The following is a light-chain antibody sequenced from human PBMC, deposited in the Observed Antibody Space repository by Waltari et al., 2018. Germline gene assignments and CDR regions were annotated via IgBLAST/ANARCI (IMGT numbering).Light chain of an antibody. CDR3: QQRSIWPPLT. CDR1: QSVSSY. CDR2: DAS. V-gene: IGKV3-11*01. J-gene: IGKJ4*01. Sequence: EIVLTQSPATLSLSPGERATLSCRASQSVSSYLAWYQQKPGQAPRLPIYDASNRATGIPARFSGSGSGTDFTLTISSLEPEDFAVYYCQQRSIWPPLTFGGGTKVEIK.